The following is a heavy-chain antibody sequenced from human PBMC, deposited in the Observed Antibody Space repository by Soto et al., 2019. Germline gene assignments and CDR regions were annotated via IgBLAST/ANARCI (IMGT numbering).Heavy chain of an antibody. V-gene: IGHV3-74*01. CDR2: INSDGSGT. Sequence: EVQLVESGGGLVEPGGSLRLSCAASEFSFSRYWMHWVRQAPGKGLLWVSRINSDGSGTNYADSVKGRFTISRDNAKKTLYLQMNSLGGEDTAVYYCARGWVNYGSGSYDVWGQGTTVTVSS. D-gene: IGHD3-10*01. CDR1: EFSFSRYW. J-gene: IGHJ6*02. CDR3: ARGWVNYGSGSYDV.